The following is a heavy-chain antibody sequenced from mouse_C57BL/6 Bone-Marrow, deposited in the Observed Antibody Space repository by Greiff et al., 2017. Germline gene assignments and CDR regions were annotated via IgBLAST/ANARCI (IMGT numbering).Heavy chain of an antibody. Sequence: LVESGAELARPGASVKLSCKASGYTFTSYGISWVKQRTGQGLEWIGEIYPRSGNTYYNEKFKGKATLTADKSSSTAYMELRSLTSEDSAVYFCASYGSSYRFAYWGQGTLVTVSA. CDR3: ASYGSSYRFAY. J-gene: IGHJ3*01. V-gene: IGHV1-81*01. CDR2: IYPRSGNT. CDR1: GYTFTSYG. D-gene: IGHD1-1*01.